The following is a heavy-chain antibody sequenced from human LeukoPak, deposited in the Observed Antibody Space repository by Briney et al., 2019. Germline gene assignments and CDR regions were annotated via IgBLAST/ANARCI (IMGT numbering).Heavy chain of an antibody. J-gene: IGHJ3*02. Sequence: SETLSLTCTVSGGSISSSSYYWGWIRQPPGKGLEWIGSIYYSGSTYYNPSLKSRVTISVDTSKNQFSLQLNSVTPEDTAVYYCARERYSSSDAFDIWGQGTMVTVSS. CDR1: GGSISSSSYY. CDR3: ARERYSSSDAFDI. V-gene: IGHV4-39*02. D-gene: IGHD6-13*01. CDR2: IYYSGST.